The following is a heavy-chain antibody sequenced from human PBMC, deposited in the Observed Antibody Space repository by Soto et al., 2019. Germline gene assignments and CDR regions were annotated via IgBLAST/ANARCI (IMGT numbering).Heavy chain of an antibody. V-gene: IGHV3-30*03. CDR3: ARQRSHNSGFFDY. CDR2: ISYDGSNK. Sequence: GGSLRLSCAASGFTFSSYGMHWVRQAPGKGLEWVAVISYDGSNKYYADSVKGRFTISREYSKNTLYLQMNSLRAEDTAVYFCARQRSHNSGFFDYWSQGTLVTLSS. D-gene: IGHD6-19*01. CDR1: GFTFSSYG. J-gene: IGHJ4*02.